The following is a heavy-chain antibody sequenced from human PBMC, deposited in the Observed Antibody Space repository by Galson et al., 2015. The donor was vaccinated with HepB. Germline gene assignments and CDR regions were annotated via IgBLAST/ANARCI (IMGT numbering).Heavy chain of an antibody. CDR3: ARAGVGGAPVFYDSSDPL. CDR2: IIPIFGTA. D-gene: IGHD3-22*01. V-gene: IGHV1-69*13. J-gene: IGHJ4*02. CDR1: GGTFSSYA. Sequence: SVKVSCKASGGTFSSYAISWVRQAPGQGLEWMGGIIPIFGTANYAQKFQGRVTITADESTSTAYMELSSLRSEDTAVYYCARAGVGGAPVFYDSSDPLWGQGTLVTVSS.